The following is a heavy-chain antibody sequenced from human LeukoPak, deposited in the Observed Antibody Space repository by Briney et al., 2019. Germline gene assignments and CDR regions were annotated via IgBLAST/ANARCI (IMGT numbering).Heavy chain of an antibody. CDR3: AKDFRRYGGNSGDAFDI. CDR1: GFTFDDYA. Sequence: GGSLRLSCAASGFTFDDYAMHWVRQAPGKGVEWVSGISWNSGSIGYADSVKGRFTISRDNAKNSLYLQMNSLRAEDMALYYCAKDFRRYGGNSGDAFDIWGQGTMVTVSS. V-gene: IGHV3-9*03. J-gene: IGHJ3*02. CDR2: ISWNSGSI. D-gene: IGHD4-23*01.